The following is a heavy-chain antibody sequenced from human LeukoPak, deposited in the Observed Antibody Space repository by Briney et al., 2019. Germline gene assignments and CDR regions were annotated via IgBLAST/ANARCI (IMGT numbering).Heavy chain of an antibody. D-gene: IGHD1-26*01. CDR3: ARGVVGATGNYYYMDV. J-gene: IGHJ6*03. CDR1: GGSVSACC. V-gene: IGHV4-34*01. CDR2: INNSMTT. Sequence: PAESLSLTCAVYGGSVSACCCSCIRQPPRKGLQWIGEINNSMTTNYKPSLKSRVTISVDTSKNQFSLKLSSVTAADTAVYYCARGVVGATGNYYYMDVWGKGTTVTVSS.